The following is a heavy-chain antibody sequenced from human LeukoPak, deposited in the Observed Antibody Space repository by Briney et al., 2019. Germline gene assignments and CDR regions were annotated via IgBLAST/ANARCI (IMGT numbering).Heavy chain of an antibody. J-gene: IGHJ5*02. CDR3: ARVGYYDSSGNNWFDP. V-gene: IGHV4-4*07. Sequence: PSETLSLTCTVSGGSISSSHWSWIRQPAGKELEWIGRLHTSGTTNYNPSLKSRVTMSVDTSKNQFSLKLSSVTAADTAVYYCARVGYYDSSGNNWFDPWGQGTLVTVSS. CDR2: LHTSGTT. CDR1: GGSISSSH. D-gene: IGHD3-22*01.